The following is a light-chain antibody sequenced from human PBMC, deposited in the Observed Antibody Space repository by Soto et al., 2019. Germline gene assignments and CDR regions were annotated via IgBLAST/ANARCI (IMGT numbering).Light chain of an antibody. J-gene: IGKJ2*01. V-gene: IGKV3-11*01. CDR2: DVS. Sequence: EIVLTQSPATLSLSPGERATLSCRASPSVFNSLAWYQQKPGQAPRLLIYDVSNRATGVPARFSGSGTGTDVTLTISSLEPEDFALYYCQQRSNWPPAFGQGTELEIK. CDR1: PSVFNS. CDR3: QQRSNWPPA.